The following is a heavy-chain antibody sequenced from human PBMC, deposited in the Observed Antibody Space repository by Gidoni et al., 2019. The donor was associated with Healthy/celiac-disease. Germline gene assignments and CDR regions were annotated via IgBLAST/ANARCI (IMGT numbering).Heavy chain of an antibody. D-gene: IGHD6-13*01. Sequence: EVQLVESGGGLVQPGGSLRLSCAASGFTFSSYWMSWVRQAQGKGLEWVANIKQDGSEKYYVDSVKGRFTISRDNAKNSLYLQMNSLRAEDTAVYYCAREGSSSYLGYYYGMDVWGQGTTVTVSS. CDR3: AREGSSSYLGYYYGMDV. CDR2: IKQDGSEK. J-gene: IGHJ6*02. V-gene: IGHV3-7*01. CDR1: GFTFSSYW.